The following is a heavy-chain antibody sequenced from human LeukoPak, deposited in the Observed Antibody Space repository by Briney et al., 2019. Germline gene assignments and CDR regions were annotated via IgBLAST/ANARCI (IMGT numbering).Heavy chain of an antibody. V-gene: IGHV3-23*01. J-gene: IGHJ4*02. Sequence: SGGSLRLSCVVSRLTFNSNAMYWVRQAPGKGLEWVSGISVSGSSEYYADSVKGRFSVSRDNSKHTVYLQMNSLRAEDTAVYFCASHAHDYDSSGYFDSWGQGALVTVSS. D-gene: IGHD3-22*01. CDR1: RLTFNSNA. CDR3: ASHAHDYDSSGYFDS. CDR2: ISVSGSSE.